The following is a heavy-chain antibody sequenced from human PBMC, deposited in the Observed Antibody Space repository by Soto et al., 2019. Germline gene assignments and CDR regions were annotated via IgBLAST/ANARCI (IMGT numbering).Heavy chain of an antibody. V-gene: IGHV4-30-4*01. D-gene: IGHD1-26*01. CDR1: GGSVNNNAYY. J-gene: IGHJ1*01. CDR3: AGASGIGSL. Sequence: PSETLSLTCTVSGGSVNNNAYYWSWIRQPPGKCLEWIGNMNSSWSSGYNPALSSGVTMSVIAAKNHLSPKMNSVIPADMAVYYCAGASGIGSLWGQGTLVTVSS. CDR2: MNSSWSS.